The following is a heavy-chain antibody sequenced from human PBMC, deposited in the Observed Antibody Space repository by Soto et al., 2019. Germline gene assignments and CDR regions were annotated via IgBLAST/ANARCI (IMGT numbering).Heavy chain of an antibody. J-gene: IGHJ4*02. CDR1: GFTFSSYA. D-gene: IGHD3-22*01. CDR2: ISGTGGST. CDR3: AKEMTSGYYLFDY. Sequence: GGSLRLSCAASGFTFSSYAMSWVRQAPGKGLEWVSTISGTGGSTYYPDSVKGRFTISRDNSKNTVYLQMNSLRAEDAAAYYCAKEMTSGYYLFDYWGQGTLVTVSS. V-gene: IGHV3-23*01.